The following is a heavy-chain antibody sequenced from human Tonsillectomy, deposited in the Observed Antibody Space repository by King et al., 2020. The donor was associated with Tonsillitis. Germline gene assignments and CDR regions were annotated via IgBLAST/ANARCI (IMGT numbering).Heavy chain of an antibody. J-gene: IGHJ6*02. V-gene: IGHV3-11*06. CDR3: AIDRSGTNCYPFGLNXSYSMXV. CDR2: IGSSSGYT. Sequence: VQLVESGGGLVKPGGSLRLSCAASGFTFSDYYMNWIRQAPGKGLEWVSYIGSSSGYTHYADSVKGRFTISRDNAKDSLYLQMNSLRAEDTDVYYCAIDRSGTNCYPFGLNXSYSMXVWGXGTTVTVSS. D-gene: IGHD1-7*01. CDR1: GFTFSDYY.